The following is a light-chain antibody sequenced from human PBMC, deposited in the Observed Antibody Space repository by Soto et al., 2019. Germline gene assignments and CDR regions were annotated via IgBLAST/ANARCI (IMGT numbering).Light chain of an antibody. CDR2: SNN. CDR1: NSNIASNA. J-gene: IGLJ1*01. V-gene: IGLV1-44*01. Sequence: QAVVTQPPAASGTPGQRVTISCSGSNSNIASNAVTWYQHVPGTAPKLLIYSNNQRPSGVPDRFSGSKSGTSATLAITGLQTADEADYYCGAWESSLNPYVFGTGTKLTVL. CDR3: GAWESSLNPYV.